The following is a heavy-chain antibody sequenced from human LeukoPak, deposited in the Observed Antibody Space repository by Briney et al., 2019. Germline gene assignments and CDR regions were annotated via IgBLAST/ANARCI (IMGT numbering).Heavy chain of an antibody. V-gene: IGHV4-34*01. J-gene: IGHJ4*02. CDR3: ARGFSSSWYGDY. CDR1: GGSFSNYY. Sequence: SETLSLTCAVYGGSFSNYYWSWIRQPPGKGLEWIGEINHSGSTYYNPSLKSRVTISVDTSKNQFSLKLSSVTAADTAVYYCARGFSSSWYGDYWGQGTLVTVSS. CDR2: INHSGST. D-gene: IGHD6-13*01.